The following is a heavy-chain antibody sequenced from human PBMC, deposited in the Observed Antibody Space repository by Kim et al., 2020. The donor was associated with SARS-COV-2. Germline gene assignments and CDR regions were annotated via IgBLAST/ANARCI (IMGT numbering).Heavy chain of an antibody. CDR2: ISSSSSYI. Sequence: GGSLRLSCAASGFTFSSYSMNWVRQAPGKGLEWVSSISSSSSYIYYADSVKGRFTISRDNAKNSLYLQMNSLRAEDTAVYYCARDYDFWSGYSDSDSPLSYYYMDVWGKGTTVTVSS. J-gene: IGHJ6*03. CDR3: ARDYDFWSGYSDSDSPLSYYYMDV. D-gene: IGHD3-3*01. CDR1: GFTFSSYS. V-gene: IGHV3-21*01.